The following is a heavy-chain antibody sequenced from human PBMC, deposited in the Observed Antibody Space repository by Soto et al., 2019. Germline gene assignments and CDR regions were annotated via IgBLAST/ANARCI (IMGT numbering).Heavy chain of an antibody. D-gene: IGHD6-6*01. V-gene: IGHV1-69*06. CDR1: GGTFSSYA. CDR2: IIPIFGKA. Sequence: QVQLVQSGAEVKKPGSSVKVSCNASGGTFSSYAISWVRQAPGQGLEWMGGIIPIFGKANYAQKFQGRVKVTEHKSTGTAYLELSSLRYEDRAVYYCESPSGSNPEYRCSIGYFMYYYGIDVWGQGTTCTVSS. J-gene: IGHJ6*02. CDR3: ESPSGSNPEYRCSIGYFMYYYGIDV.